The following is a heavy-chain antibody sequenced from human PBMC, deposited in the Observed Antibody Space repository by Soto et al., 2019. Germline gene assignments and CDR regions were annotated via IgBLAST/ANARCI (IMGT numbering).Heavy chain of an antibody. CDR1: GFTFSSYG. CDR3: ANFPDY. V-gene: IGHV3-30*18. Sequence: QVQLVESGGGVVQPGRSLRLSCAASGFTFSSYGMHWVRQAPGKGLEWVAVISYDGSNKYYADSVKGRFTISRDNSKNTLYLQRNSRGAEDTAVYYCANFPDYWGQGTLVTVSS. J-gene: IGHJ4*02. CDR2: ISYDGSNK.